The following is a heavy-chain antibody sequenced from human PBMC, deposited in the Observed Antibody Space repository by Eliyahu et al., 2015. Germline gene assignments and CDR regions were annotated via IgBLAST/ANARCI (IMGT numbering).Heavy chain of an antibody. V-gene: IGHV4-34*01. CDR2: IXHXGGX. D-gene: IGHD6-13*01. Sequence: QVQLQQWGAGLLKPSETLSLTCAVXDGSFSSYYWXWXRQPPGKGPEWIGEIXHXGGXNYNPALRXRVTMSADASKSQFSLKLHSVTAADTAVYYCARGPRGYIISSWSMVPFDRWGQGTRVTVSP. CDR3: ARGPRGYIISSWSMVPFDR. CDR1: DGSFSSYY. J-gene: IGHJ4*02.